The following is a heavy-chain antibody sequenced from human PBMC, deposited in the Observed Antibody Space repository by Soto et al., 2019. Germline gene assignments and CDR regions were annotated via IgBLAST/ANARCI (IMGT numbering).Heavy chain of an antibody. Sequence: SXTLSLTCTVSVGSLCSSSYYWGWIRQSPGKGLEWIGNIYYSGNTFYNPSLKSRVTISVDTSKNQFYLHLSSVTAADTAIFYCASIAAPGTTHFDFWGQGTLVTVSS. CDR3: ASIAAPGTTHFDF. CDR1: VGSLCSSSYY. CDR2: IYYSGNT. J-gene: IGHJ4*02. D-gene: IGHD6-13*01. V-gene: IGHV4-39*01.